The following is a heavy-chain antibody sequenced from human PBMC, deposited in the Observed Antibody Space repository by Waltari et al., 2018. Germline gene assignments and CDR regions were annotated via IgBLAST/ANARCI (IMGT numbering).Heavy chain of an antibody. V-gene: IGHV3-23*01. CDR2: ISDGGGII. Sequence: EVQLLESGGGLVQPGGCLRLSCAASGFTFSTYVMNWVRQAQGKGLEWVSSISDGGGIINYADSVKGRFTISRDNSKNTLYLQMNSLRADDTAVYYCARGSGVDSWGQGTLVTISS. J-gene: IGHJ4*02. D-gene: IGHD7-27*01. CDR3: ARGSGVDS. CDR1: GFTFSTYV.